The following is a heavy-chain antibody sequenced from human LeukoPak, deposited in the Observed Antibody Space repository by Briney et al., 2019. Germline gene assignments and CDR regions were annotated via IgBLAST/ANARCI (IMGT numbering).Heavy chain of an antibody. CDR1: GFTFSSYA. V-gene: IGHV3-21*01. CDR2: ISSSSSYI. J-gene: IGHJ6*03. Sequence: PGESLRLSCAASGFTFSSYAMHWVRQAPGKGLEWVSSISSSSSYIYYADSVKGRFTISRDNAKNSLYLQMNGLRAEDTAVYYCARDPAITYYYYMDVWGKGTTVTVSS. D-gene: IGHD3-16*01. CDR3: ARDPAITYYYYMDV.